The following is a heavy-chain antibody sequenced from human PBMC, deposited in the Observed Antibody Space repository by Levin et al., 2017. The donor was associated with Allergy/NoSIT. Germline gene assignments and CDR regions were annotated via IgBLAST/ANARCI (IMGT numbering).Heavy chain of an antibody. V-gene: IGHV4-4*02. D-gene: IGHD5-18*01. CDR2: IYHSGST. CDR3: ARIMDTVRSGAFEI. CDR1: GGSISSSNW. J-gene: IGHJ3*02. Sequence: SETLSLTCAVSGGSISSSNWWSWVRQPPGKGLEWIAEIYHSGSTSYNPSLKSRVTISVDKSKNQFSLKLSSVTAADTAVYYCARIMDTVRSGAFEIWGQGTMVTVSS.